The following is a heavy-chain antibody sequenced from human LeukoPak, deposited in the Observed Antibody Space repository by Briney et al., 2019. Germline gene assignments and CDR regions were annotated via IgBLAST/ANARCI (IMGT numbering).Heavy chain of an antibody. CDR3: AKSVSSRGLIIPKTSRYFDY. CDR1: GFTFSNYA. J-gene: IGHJ4*02. Sequence: GGSLRLSCAASGFTFSNYAMTWVRQAPGKGLEWVSSLSSRSRYIYYADSLKGRFTISRDNSKNTLYLQMNSLRAEDTAVYYCAKSVSSRGLIIPKTSRYFDYWGQGTLVTVSS. V-gene: IGHV3-21*01. CDR2: LSSRSRYI. D-gene: IGHD3-10*01.